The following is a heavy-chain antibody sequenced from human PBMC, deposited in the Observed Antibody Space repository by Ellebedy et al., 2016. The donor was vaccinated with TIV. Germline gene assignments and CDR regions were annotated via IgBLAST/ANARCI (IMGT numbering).Heavy chain of an antibody. V-gene: IGHV1-69*13. J-gene: IGHJ3*02. CDR2: IIPIFGTA. D-gene: IGHD3-10*01. CDR1: GGTFSSYA. CDR3: AREPYPFGELSKRFFDI. Sequence: ASVKVSCKASGGTFSSYAISWVRQAPGQGLEWMGGIIPIFGTANYAQKFQGRVTITADESTSTAYMELSSLRSEDTAVYYCAREPYPFGELSKRFFDIWGQGTMVTVSS.